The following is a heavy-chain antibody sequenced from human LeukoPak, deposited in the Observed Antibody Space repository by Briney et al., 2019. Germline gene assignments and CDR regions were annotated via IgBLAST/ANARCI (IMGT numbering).Heavy chain of an antibody. J-gene: IGHJ6*02. CDR3: AGGEGTSGMDV. Sequence: ASVRVSCKASGYTFTGYYIHWMRQAPGQGLEWVGWINPDSGGTNYAQKFQGRVTMTRDTSISTAYMELSSLRSEDTAVYYCAGGEGTSGMDVWGQGTTVTVSS. V-gene: IGHV1-2*02. CDR1: GYTFTGYY. CDR2: INPDSGGT.